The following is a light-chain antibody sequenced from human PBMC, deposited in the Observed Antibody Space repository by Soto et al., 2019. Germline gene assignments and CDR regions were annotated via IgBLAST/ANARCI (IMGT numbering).Light chain of an antibody. CDR3: QQYGSSPLT. CDR1: QSVGSN. CDR2: DAS. Sequence: EIVLTQSPATLSVSPGERATLSCMACQSVGSNLAWFQQKPGQAPRLLIYDASSRATGIPDRFSGSGSGTDFTLTISRLEPEDFAVFYCQQYGSSPLTFGGGTKVDI. J-gene: IGKJ4*01. V-gene: IGKV3-20*01.